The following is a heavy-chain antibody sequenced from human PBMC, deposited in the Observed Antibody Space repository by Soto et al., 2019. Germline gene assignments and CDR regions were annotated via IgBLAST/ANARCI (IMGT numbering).Heavy chain of an antibody. D-gene: IGHD3-10*01. Sequence: QVQLVQSGAEVKKPGASVRVSCKESVYSFSSHYMHWVKQAPGQGLEWLGIINPTGGSTTYAQKFQGRVTLSADTDTKTVDMELRSLRSADTARDYCARSWTYYGGNLDLWVQGTLVSVSA. CDR3: ARSWTYYGGNLDL. J-gene: IGHJ5*02. CDR1: VYSFSSHY. CDR2: INPTGGST. V-gene: IGHV1-46*01.